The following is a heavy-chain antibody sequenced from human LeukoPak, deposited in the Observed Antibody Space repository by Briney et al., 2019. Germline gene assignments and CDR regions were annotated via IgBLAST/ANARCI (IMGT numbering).Heavy chain of an antibody. CDR3: ARFDHVWETHGMDAFDI. CDR2: ICHSGST. D-gene: IGHD3-16*01. Sequence: SETLSLTCTVSGGSISSSSYYWGWIRQPPGKGLEWIGNICHSGSTYYNPSLRSRVTISRDTSKNQFSLKLSSVTAADTAVYYCARFDHVWETHGMDAFDIWGQGTMVTVSS. CDR1: GGSISSSSYY. V-gene: IGHV4-39*07. J-gene: IGHJ3*02.